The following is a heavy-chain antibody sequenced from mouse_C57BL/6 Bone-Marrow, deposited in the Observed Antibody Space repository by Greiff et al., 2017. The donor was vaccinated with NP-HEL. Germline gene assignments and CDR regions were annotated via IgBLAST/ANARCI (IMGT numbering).Heavy chain of an antibody. J-gene: IGHJ1*03. CDR1: GYTFTSYW. CDR3: ASQGGDDGYYGWYFDV. Sequence: QVQLQQPGAELVKPGASVKLSCKASGYTFTSYWMHWVKQRPGQGLEWIGMIHPNSGSTNYNEKFKSKATLTVDKSSSTAYMQLSSLTSEDSAVYYCASQGGDDGYYGWYFDVWGTGTTDTVSS. CDR2: IHPNSGST. D-gene: IGHD2-3*01. V-gene: IGHV1-64*01.